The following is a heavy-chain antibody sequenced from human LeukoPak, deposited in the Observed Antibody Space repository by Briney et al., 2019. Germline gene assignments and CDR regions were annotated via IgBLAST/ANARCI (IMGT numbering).Heavy chain of an antibody. Sequence: GGSLRLSCVASGFTFRSYNMNWVRQAPGKGLEWVSFISKTSANIYYGASVRGRFTISRDNLKNSILLEMSSLRAEDTGVYYCVRGDDDLFDFWGQGTLVSVSS. V-gene: IGHV3-21*06. J-gene: IGHJ4*02. D-gene: IGHD4-17*01. CDR1: GFTFRSYN. CDR3: VRGDDDLFDF. CDR2: ISKTSANI.